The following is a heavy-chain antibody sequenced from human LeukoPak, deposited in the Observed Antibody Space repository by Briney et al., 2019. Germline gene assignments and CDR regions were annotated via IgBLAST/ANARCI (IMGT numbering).Heavy chain of an antibody. CDR2: ISSSSSTI. Sequence: PGGSLRLSCAASGFTSSSYSMNWVRQAPGKELEWVSYISSSSSTIYYADSVKGRFTISRDNAKNSLYLQMNSLRAEDTAVYYCARDRHLGYCSSTSCPHDAFDIWGQGTMVTVSS. CDR1: GFTSSSYS. J-gene: IGHJ3*02. CDR3: ARDRHLGYCSSTSCPHDAFDI. D-gene: IGHD2-2*01. V-gene: IGHV3-48*01.